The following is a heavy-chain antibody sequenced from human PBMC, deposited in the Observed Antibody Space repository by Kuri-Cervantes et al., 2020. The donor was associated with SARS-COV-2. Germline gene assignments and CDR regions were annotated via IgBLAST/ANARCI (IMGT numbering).Heavy chain of an antibody. D-gene: IGHD3-10*01. Sequence: ASVKVSCKASGYTFTSYGISWVRQAPGQGLEWMGRINPNSGGTNYAQKFQGRVTMTRDTSISTAYMELSSLRSEDTAVYYCARGRRGKTLDYWGRGTLVTVSS. CDR2: INPNSGGT. CDR1: GYTFTSYG. J-gene: IGHJ4*02. CDR3: ARGRRGKTLDY. V-gene: IGHV1-2*06.